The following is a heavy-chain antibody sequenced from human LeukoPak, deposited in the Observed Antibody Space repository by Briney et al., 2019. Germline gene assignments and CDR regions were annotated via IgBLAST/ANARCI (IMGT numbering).Heavy chain of an antibody. CDR2: ISSSSSYI. V-gene: IGHV3-21*01. CDR1: GFTFSSYS. CDR3: ATNGRGYSYGYVEDGMDV. Sequence: GGSLRLSCAASGFTFSSYSMNWVRQAPGKGLEWVSSISSSSSYIYYADSVKGRFTISRDNAKNSLYLQMNSLRAEDTAVYYYATNGRGYSYGYVEDGMDVWGQGTTVTVSS. J-gene: IGHJ6*02. D-gene: IGHD5-18*01.